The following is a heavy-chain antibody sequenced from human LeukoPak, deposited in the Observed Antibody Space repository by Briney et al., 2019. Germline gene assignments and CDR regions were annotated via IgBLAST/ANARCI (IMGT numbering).Heavy chain of an antibody. Sequence: GRSLRLSCAASGFTFSSYGMYWVRQAPGKGLEWVAVISYDGSSKYYADSVKGRFTISRDNSKNTLYLQMNSRRAEDTAVYYCAKNRGWGSGSYYQPDYWGQGTLVTVSS. V-gene: IGHV3-30*18. J-gene: IGHJ4*02. CDR1: GFTFSSYG. CDR3: AKNRGWGSGSYYQPDY. CDR2: ISYDGSSK. D-gene: IGHD3-10*01.